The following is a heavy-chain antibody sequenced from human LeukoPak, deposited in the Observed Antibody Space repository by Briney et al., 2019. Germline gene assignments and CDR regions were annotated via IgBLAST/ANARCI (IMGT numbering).Heavy chain of an antibody. Sequence: SVKVSCKASGGTFSSYAISWVRQAPGQGLEWMGRIIPILGIANYAQKFQGRVTITADKSTSTAYMELSSLRSEDTAVYYSARDADQYYYGSGSLYNWFDPWGQGTLVTVSS. CDR3: ARDADQYYYGSGSLYNWFDP. CDR1: GGTFSSYA. CDR2: IIPILGIA. J-gene: IGHJ5*02. D-gene: IGHD3-10*01. V-gene: IGHV1-69*04.